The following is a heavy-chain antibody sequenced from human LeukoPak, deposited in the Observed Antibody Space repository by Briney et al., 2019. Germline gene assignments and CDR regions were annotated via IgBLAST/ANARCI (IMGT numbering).Heavy chain of an antibody. D-gene: IGHD2-15*01. CDR1: GYSFPSSW. CDR2: IFPADSDT. CDR3: ARLSGGSP. V-gene: IGHV5-51*01. Sequence: GESLKISCQASGYSFPSSWIGWVRQMPGKGLEWMGTIFPADSDTRYSPSFQGQVTISVDKSYNTAYLQWSSLKASDTAISYCARLSGGSPWGQGTLVTVSS. J-gene: IGHJ5*02.